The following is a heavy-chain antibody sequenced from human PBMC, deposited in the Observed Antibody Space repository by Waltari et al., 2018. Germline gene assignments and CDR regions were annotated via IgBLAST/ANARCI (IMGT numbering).Heavy chain of an antibody. CDR3: AKDSPGAVAGTGYFQY. CDR1: GFTFNNYA. J-gene: IGHJ1*01. V-gene: IGHV3-23*01. Sequence: EVQLLESGGGLVQPGGSLRLSCAASGFTFNNYAMTWVRQAPGKGLEWVSTISGSDNTVFYAGSVRGRFTISRDNSRNTLHLQMNSLIAEDSAVYYCAKDSPGAVAGTGYFQYWGQGTLVTVSS. D-gene: IGHD6-19*01. CDR2: ISGSDNTV.